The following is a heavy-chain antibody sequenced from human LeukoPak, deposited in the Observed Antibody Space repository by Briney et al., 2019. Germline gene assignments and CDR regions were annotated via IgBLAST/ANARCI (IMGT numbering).Heavy chain of an antibody. D-gene: IGHD3-22*01. Sequence: SSETLSLTCTASGGSISSYYWSWIRQPPGKGLEWIGYIYYSGSTNYNPSLKSRVTISVDTSKNQFSLKLSSVTAADTAVYYCARFYDSSGYLHFDYWGQGTLVTVSS. CDR2: IYYSGST. J-gene: IGHJ4*02. CDR1: GGSISSYY. CDR3: ARFYDSSGYLHFDY. V-gene: IGHV4-59*01.